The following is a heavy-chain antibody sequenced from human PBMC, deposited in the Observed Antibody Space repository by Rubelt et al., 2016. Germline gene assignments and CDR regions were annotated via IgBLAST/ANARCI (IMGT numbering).Heavy chain of an antibody. CDR1: GGTFSSYT. J-gene: IGHJ4*02. CDR3: ATDPDYYDSII. D-gene: IGHD3-22*01. Sequence: QVQLVQSGAEVKKPGSSVKVSCEASGGTFSSYTISWVRQAPGKGLEWMGGFDPEDGEIIYAKKFQGRVTMTEEKSTDTAYMELSSLRSEDTAVYYCATDPDYYDSIIWGQGTLVTVSS. V-gene: IGHV1-24*01. CDR2: FDPEDGEI.